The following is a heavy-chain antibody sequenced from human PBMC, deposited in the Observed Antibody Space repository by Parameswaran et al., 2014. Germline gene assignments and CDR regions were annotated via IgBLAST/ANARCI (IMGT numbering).Heavy chain of an antibody. D-gene: IGHD3-22*01. J-gene: IGHJ6*02. Sequence: GPEWMGWMNPNSGNTGYAQKFQGRVTMTRNTSISTAYMELSSLRSEDTAVYYCARVWCYYDSSGLYYYYGMDVWGQGTTVTVSS. CDR2: MNPNSGNT. CDR3: ARVWCYYDSSGLYYYYGMDV. V-gene: IGHV1-8*01.